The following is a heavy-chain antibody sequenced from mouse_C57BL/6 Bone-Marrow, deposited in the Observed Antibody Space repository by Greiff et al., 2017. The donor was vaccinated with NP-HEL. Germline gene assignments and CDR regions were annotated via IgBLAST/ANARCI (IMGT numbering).Heavy chain of an antibody. CDR3: VRQKYYFDY. Sequence: EVQVESGGGLVQPKGSLKLSCAASGFSFNTYAMNWVRQAPGKGLEWVARIRSKSNNYATYYADSVKDRFTISRDDSERMLYLQMNNLKTEDTAMYYCVRQKYYFDYWGQGTTLTVSS. V-gene: IGHV10-1*01. CDR1: GFSFNTYA. J-gene: IGHJ2*01. CDR2: IRSKSNNYAT.